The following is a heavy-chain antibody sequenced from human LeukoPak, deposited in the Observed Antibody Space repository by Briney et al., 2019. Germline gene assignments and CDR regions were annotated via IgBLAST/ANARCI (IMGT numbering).Heavy chain of an antibody. CDR1: GGTFSNYA. V-gene: IGHV1-69*06. D-gene: IGHD3-22*01. CDR3: ARKVPNDSSGYYYRGQFDP. CDR2: IIPIFGTA. Sequence: GASVKVSCKASGGTFSNYAISWVRQAPGQGLEWMGGIIPIFGTANYAQKFRGRVTITADKSTSTAYMELSSLRSEDTAVYYCARKVPNDSSGYYYRGQFDPWGQGTLVTVSS. J-gene: IGHJ5*02.